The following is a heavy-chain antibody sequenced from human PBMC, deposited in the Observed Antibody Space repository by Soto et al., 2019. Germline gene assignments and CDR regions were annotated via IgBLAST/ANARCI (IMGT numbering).Heavy chain of an antibody. D-gene: IGHD3-3*01. CDR1: GFTFSNAW. J-gene: IGHJ6*03. CDR2: IKSKTDGGTT. V-gene: IGHV3-15*01. Sequence: GSLRLSCAASGFTFSNAWMSWVRQAPGKGLEWVGRIKSKTDGGTTDYAAPVKGRFTISRDDSKNTLYLQMNNLKTEDTAVYYCTTVGGPIFGPSYYYYYMDVWGKGTTVTVSS. CDR3: TTVGGPIFGPSYYYYYMDV.